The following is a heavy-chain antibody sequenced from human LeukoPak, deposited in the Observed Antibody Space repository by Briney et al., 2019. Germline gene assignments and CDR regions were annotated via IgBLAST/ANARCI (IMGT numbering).Heavy chain of an antibody. CDR1: GFSFSGHW. CDR3: AKAVDSSSWYYFDY. Sequence: PGGSLRLSCTASGFSFSGHWMHWARQLPGKGLVWVSRISPTGSTTSYADSVKGRFTISRDNSKNTLSLQMNSLRAEDTAVYYCAKAVDSSSWYYFDYWGQGTLVTVSS. J-gene: IGHJ4*02. D-gene: IGHD6-13*01. CDR2: ISPTGSTT. V-gene: IGHV3-74*01.